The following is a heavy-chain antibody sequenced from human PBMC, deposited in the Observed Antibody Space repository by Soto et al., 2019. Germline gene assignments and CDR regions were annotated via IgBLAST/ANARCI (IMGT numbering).Heavy chain of an antibody. V-gene: IGHV4-59*01. Sequence: PSETLSLTCTVSGGSISSYYWSWIRQPPGKGLEWIGYIYFRGTTNYNPSLKSRVTMSADTSKNQFSLKLSSVTAADTAVYYCARMNYYDTSGYPFDYWGQGRMVTVSS. CDR1: GGSISSYY. D-gene: IGHD3-22*01. CDR2: IYFRGTT. CDR3: ARMNYYDTSGYPFDY. J-gene: IGHJ4*02.